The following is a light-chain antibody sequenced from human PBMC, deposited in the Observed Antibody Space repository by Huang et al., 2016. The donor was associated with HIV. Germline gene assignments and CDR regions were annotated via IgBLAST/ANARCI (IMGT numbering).Light chain of an antibody. Sequence: EIVMTQSPAALSVSPGERATLSCRASQSVSSKVAWYQQKPGQAPRLLIDGASSRATGIPARFSGSGSGTEFTRTISSLQSEDFAVYYCQQYDNWPPYTFGQGTKLEIK. CDR3: QQYDNWPPYT. V-gene: IGKV3-15*01. CDR1: QSVSSK. J-gene: IGKJ2*01. CDR2: GAS.